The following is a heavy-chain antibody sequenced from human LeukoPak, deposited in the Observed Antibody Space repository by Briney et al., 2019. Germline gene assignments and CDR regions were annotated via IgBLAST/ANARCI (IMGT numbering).Heavy chain of an antibody. D-gene: IGHD6-13*01. Sequence: SETLSLTCTVSGGSISSYYWSWIRQPPGKGPEWIGYIYYSGSTNYNPSLKSRVTISVDTSKNQFSLKLSSVTAADTAVYYCARRVYDAFDIWGQGTMVTVSS. CDR1: GGSISSYY. CDR3: ARRVYDAFDI. V-gene: IGHV4-59*01. CDR2: IYYSGST. J-gene: IGHJ3*02.